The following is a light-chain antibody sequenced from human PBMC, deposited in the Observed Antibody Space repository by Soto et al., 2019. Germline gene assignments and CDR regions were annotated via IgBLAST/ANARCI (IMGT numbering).Light chain of an antibody. CDR2: DDK. J-gene: IGLJ2*01. Sequence: SYELTQPPSVSVAPGQTARITCGGNNIGSKIVQWFHQKPGQAPVLVVFDDKNKPSGMSERFSGSNSGNTATLTISRVEARDEADYYCQVWDPTSHRVFGGGTKLTVL. CDR1: NIGSKI. V-gene: IGLV3-21*02. CDR3: QVWDPTSHRV.